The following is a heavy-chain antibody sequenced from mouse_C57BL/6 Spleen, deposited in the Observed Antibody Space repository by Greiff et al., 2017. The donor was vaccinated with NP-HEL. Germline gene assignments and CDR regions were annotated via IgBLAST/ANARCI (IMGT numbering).Heavy chain of an antibody. CDR1: GYTFTDYE. CDR2: IDPETGGT. Sequence: LVESGAELVRPGASVTLSCKASGYTFTDYEMHWVKQTPVHGLEWIGAIDPETGGTAYNQKFKGKAILTADKSSSTAYMELRSLTSEDSAVYYCTRGGDFDYWGHSTTLTVSS. J-gene: IGHJ2*01. V-gene: IGHV1-15*01. CDR3: TRGGDFDY.